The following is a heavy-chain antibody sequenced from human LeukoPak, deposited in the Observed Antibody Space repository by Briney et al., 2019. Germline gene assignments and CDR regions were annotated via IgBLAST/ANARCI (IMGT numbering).Heavy chain of an antibody. CDR3: ARGDYYGSPKVVAA. J-gene: IGHJ5*02. V-gene: IGHV1-2*02. CDR1: GYTFTDYY. Sequence: ASVKVSCKASGYTFTDYYINWVRQAPGQGLEWIGWVNPNSGDTNYAQKFQDRVTMTRDTSISTAYIELNFLRSDDTAVFYCARGDYYGSPKVVAAWGQGTLVTVSS. CDR2: VNPNSGDT. D-gene: IGHD3-10*01.